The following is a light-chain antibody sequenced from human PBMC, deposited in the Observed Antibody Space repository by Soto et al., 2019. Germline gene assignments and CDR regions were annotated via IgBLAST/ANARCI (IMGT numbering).Light chain of an antibody. CDR1: QDISSW. CDR2: TAS. Sequence: DIQLTQSPSSVSASVGDRITISCRASQDISSWLAWYQQKPGKAPSILIYTASRLQSGVPSRLSGSGSGTDFTLTINNLQPEDFATYYCQQASSFPVTFGGGTKVDIK. V-gene: IGKV1-12*01. J-gene: IGKJ4*01. CDR3: QQASSFPVT.